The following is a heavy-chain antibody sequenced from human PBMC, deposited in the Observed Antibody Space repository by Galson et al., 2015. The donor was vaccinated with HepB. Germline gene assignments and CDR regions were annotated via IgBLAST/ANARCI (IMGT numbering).Heavy chain of an antibody. CDR2: IDPSDSYT. J-gene: IGHJ4*02. CDR1: GYSFTSYW. Sequence: QSGAEVKKPGESLRISCKGSGYSFTSYWISWVRQMPGKVLEWMGRIDPSDSYTNYSPSFQGHVTISADKSISTAYLQWSSLKASDTAMYYCASNLKGSSSSPYWGQGTLVTVSS. CDR3: ASNLKGSSSSPY. D-gene: IGHD6-13*01. V-gene: IGHV5-10-1*01.